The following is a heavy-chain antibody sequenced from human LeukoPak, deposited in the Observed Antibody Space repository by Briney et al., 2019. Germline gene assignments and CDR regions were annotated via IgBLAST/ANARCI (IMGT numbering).Heavy chain of an antibody. D-gene: IGHD4-23*01. CDR1: GGSISSGDYC. CDR2: IYYSGST. Sequence: SETLSLTCTVSGGSISSGDYCWSWIRQPPGKGLEWIGYIYYSGSTYYNPSLKSRVTISVDTSKNQFSLKLSSVTAADTAVYYCAREYGGARNFDYWGQGTLVTVSS. CDR3: AREYGGARNFDY. J-gene: IGHJ4*02. V-gene: IGHV4-30-4*08.